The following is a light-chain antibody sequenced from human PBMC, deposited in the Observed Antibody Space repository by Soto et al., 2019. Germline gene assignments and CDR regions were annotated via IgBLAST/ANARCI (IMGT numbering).Light chain of an antibody. CDR2: DVR. CDR3: CSYAGSSTFYV. J-gene: IGLJ1*01. CDR1: SSDIGVYNS. Sequence: QSALTQPASVSGSPGQSITISCTGSSSDIGVYNSVSWYQHHPGKAPRLLIFDVRDRPSGVPNRFSGSKSGNTASLTISGLQAEDEADYYCCSYAGSSTFYVFGTGTKLTVL. V-gene: IGLV2-23*02.